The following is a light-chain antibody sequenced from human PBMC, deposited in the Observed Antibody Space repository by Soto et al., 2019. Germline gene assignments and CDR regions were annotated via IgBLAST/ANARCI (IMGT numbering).Light chain of an antibody. J-gene: IGKJ1*01. CDR1: QGISTY. CDR2: AAS. CDR3: QQNYSATWT. V-gene: IGKV1-39*01. Sequence: IQMTQSPSSLSASLGDRLTIACLASQGISTYLNWYQQKPGKAPKLLIYAASTLQSGVPSRFSGSGSETDFTLTISSLQPEDFAAYSCQQNYSATWTFGQGTKVHI.